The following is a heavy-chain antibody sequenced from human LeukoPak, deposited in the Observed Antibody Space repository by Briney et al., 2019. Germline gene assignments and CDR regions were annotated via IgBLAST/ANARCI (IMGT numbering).Heavy chain of an antibody. CDR3: AKDYSPHSSSWYVVSWFDP. D-gene: IGHD6-13*01. CDR1: GFTFSSYA. Sequence: GGSLRLSCAASGFTFSSYAMSWVRQAPGKGLEGVSAISCNGYSTYYADSVKGRFTISRDNSKNTLYLQMNSLRAEDTAVYYCAKDYSPHSSSWYVVSWFDPWGQGTLVTVSS. CDR2: ISCNGYST. J-gene: IGHJ5*02. V-gene: IGHV3-23*01.